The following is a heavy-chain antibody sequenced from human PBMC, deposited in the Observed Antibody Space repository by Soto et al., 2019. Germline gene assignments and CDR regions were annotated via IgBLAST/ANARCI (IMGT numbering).Heavy chain of an antibody. D-gene: IGHD6-19*01. Sequence: QVQLVQSGAEVKKPGSSVKVSCKASGGTFSSYTISWVRQAPGQGLEWMGRIIPILGIANYAQKFQGRVTISADKYTSTAYMELSSVRSEDTAVYYGARRGEQWLNYWGQGTLVTVSS. CDR1: GGTFSSYT. J-gene: IGHJ4*02. CDR2: IIPILGIA. CDR3: ARRGEQWLNY. V-gene: IGHV1-69*02.